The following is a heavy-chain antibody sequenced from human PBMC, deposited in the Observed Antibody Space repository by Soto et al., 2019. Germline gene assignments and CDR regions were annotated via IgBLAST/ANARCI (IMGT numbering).Heavy chain of an antibody. CDR3: ASTAYYYDSSGYSLVAFDI. D-gene: IGHD3-22*01. CDR1: GYTFTSYG. Sequence: ASVKVSCKASGYTFTSYGISWVRQAPGQGLEWMGWISAYNGNTNYAQKLQGRVTMTTDTSTSTAYMELRSLRSDDTAVYYCASTAYYYDSSGYSLVAFDIWCQGTMVTVSS. J-gene: IGHJ3*02. V-gene: IGHV1-18*04. CDR2: ISAYNGNT.